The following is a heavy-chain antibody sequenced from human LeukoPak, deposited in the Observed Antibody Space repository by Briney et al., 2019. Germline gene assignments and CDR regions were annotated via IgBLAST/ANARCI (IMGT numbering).Heavy chain of an antibody. CDR2: IRYDGSNK. CDR3: AKDRGYYFDY. D-gene: IGHD3-10*01. J-gene: IGHJ4*02. V-gene: IGHV3-30*02. CDR1: GFTFSSYG. Sequence: GGSLGLSCAASGFTFSSYGMYWVRQAPGKGLEWVAFIRYDGSNKYYADSVKGRFTISRDNSKNTLYLQMNSLRVEDTAVYYCAKDRGYYFDYWGQGTLVTVSS.